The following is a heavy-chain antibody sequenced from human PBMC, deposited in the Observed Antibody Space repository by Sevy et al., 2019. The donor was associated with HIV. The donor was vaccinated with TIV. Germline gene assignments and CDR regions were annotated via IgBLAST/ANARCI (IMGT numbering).Heavy chain of an antibody. CDR3: ARDRGTIFRWYFDL. J-gene: IGHJ2*01. CDR1: GFTFSDYY. V-gene: IGHV3-11*01. Sequence: GGSLRLSCAASGFTFSDYYMSWIRQAPGKGLEWVSYISSSGSTIYYADSVKGRFTISRDNAKNSLYLQMNSLRAEDTAGYYCARDRGTIFRWYFDLWGRGTLVTVSS. CDR2: ISSSGSTI. D-gene: IGHD3-3*01.